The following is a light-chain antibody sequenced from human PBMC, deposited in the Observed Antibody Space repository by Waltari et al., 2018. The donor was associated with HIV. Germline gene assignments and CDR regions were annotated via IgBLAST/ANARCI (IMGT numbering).Light chain of an antibody. CDR2: EVT. CDR1: SSGVGNYNL. V-gene: IGLV2-23*02. CDR3: CSYGSSATSVV. J-gene: IGLJ2*01. Sequence: QSALTQPASVSGAPGQSITLSCTATSSGVGNYNLVSWYQQYTGKAPKLLIYEVTKRPSGVSSRFSGSKSGNTASLTISDLQAEDEATYYCCSYGSSATSVVFGGGTRVTV.